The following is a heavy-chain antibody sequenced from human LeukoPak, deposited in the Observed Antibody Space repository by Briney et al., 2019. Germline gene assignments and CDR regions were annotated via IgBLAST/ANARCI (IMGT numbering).Heavy chain of an antibody. CDR1: GYTFTDYY. CDR3: ARSTRNSGSYTPPFGGWFDP. Sequence: ASVKVSCKASGYTFTDYYMHWVRQAPGQGLEWMGWINPNSGGTNYAQSFQGWVIMTRDTSISTAYMELSRLRSDDTAIYYCARSTRNSGSYTPPFGGWFDPWGQGTLVTVSS. J-gene: IGHJ5*02. V-gene: IGHV1-2*04. D-gene: IGHD1-26*01. CDR2: INPNSGGT.